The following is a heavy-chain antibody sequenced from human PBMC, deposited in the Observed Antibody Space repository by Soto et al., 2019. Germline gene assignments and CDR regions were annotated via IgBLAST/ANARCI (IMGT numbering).Heavy chain of an antibody. V-gene: IGHV3-21*06. CDR3: ARSSGGSGKLWNYYGMDV. D-gene: IGHD3-10*01. CDR2: ISSGSSYI. Sequence: GGSLRLSCVASGFTFSSYSMNWVRQAPGKGLEWVSSISSGSSYIYYADSVKGRFTISRDNAKNSLYLQMNSLRAEDTAVYYCARSSGGSGKLWNYYGMDVWGQGTTVTVSS. CDR1: GFTFSSYS. J-gene: IGHJ6*02.